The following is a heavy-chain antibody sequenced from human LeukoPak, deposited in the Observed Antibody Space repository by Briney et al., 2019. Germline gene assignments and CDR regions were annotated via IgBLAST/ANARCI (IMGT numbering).Heavy chain of an antibody. CDR3: ARGYNDYTPSFDY. CDR1: GDRVSSNSV. D-gene: IGHD5-12*01. CDR2: TYYRSKWYN. Sequence: SQTLSLTCAISGDRVSSNSVWNWIRQSPSRGLEWLGRTYYRSKWYNEYAISVKSRITINPDTSKNLFSLQLNFVTPEDTAVYYCARGYNDYTPSFDYWGQGILVTVSS. V-gene: IGHV6-1*01. J-gene: IGHJ4*02.